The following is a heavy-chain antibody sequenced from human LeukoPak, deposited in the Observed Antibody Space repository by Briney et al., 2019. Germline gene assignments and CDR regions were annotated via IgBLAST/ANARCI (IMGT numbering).Heavy chain of an antibody. Sequence: HPGGSLRLSCAASGFTFSRYWMTWVRQAPGTGLELVANIKEDGSEKYYVDSVKGRFTISRDNAKISLYLQMNSLRAEDTAVYYCVYGGSYYVAWGQGTLVTVSS. CDR2: IKEDGSEK. D-gene: IGHD1-26*01. J-gene: IGHJ5*02. CDR1: GFTFSRYW. V-gene: IGHV3-7*01. CDR3: VYGGSYYVA.